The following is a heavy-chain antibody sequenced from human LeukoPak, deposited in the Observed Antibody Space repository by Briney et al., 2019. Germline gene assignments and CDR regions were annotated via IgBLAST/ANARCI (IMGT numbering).Heavy chain of an antibody. CDR2: IYYSGST. J-gene: IGHJ4*02. V-gene: IGHV4-59*01. Sequence: SETLSLTCTGFGDSMGTYHWSWIRQPPGKGLEWIGNIYYSGSTKYDPSLKSRVTMSIDTSKNQFSLKLTSVTAADTAVYYCARVRNWSGYNALDCWGQGTLVTVSS. D-gene: IGHD3-3*01. CDR1: GDSMGTYH. CDR3: ARVRNWSGYNALDC.